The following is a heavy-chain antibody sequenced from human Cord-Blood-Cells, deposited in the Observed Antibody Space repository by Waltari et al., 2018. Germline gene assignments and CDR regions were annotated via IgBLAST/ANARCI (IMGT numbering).Heavy chain of an antibody. CDR2: ISGSGGST. D-gene: IGHD1-1*01. V-gene: IGHV3-23*01. CDR1: GFTFSSYA. Sequence: EVQLLESGGGLVQPGGSLRLSCAASGFTFSSYAMRWVRQAPGKGLEWVSAISGSGGSTYYADSVKGRFTISRDNSKNTLYLQMNSLRAEDTAVYYCAKDEMGSTGYFDYWGQGTLVTVSS. CDR3: AKDEMGSTGYFDY. J-gene: IGHJ4*02.